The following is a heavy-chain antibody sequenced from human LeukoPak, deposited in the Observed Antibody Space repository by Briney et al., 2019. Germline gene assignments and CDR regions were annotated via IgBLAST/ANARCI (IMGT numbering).Heavy chain of an antibody. CDR2: ISYDGSNK. CDR1: GFTFSSYG. Sequence: GGSLRLSCAASGFTFSSYGMHWVRQAPGKGLEWVAVISYDGSNKYYADSVKGRFTISRDNSKNTLHLQMNSLRAEDTAVYYCAKDSMRYCSSTSCLGRLDPWGQGTLVTVSS. CDR3: AKDSMRYCSSTSCLGRLDP. J-gene: IGHJ5*02. V-gene: IGHV3-30*18. D-gene: IGHD2-2*01.